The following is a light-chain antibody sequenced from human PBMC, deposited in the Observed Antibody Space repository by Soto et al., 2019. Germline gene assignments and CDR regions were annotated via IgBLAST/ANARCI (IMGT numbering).Light chain of an antibody. CDR2: EVS. J-gene: IGLJ3*02. CDR3: NSYTSSSARV. CDR1: SSDVGGYNF. V-gene: IGLV2-14*01. Sequence: QSVLTQPASVSGSPGQSITISCTGTSSDVGGYNFVSWYQQHPGKAPKLIIYEVSHRPSGVYNRFSGSKSGNTASLTISGLQAEDEADYYCNSYTSSSARVFGGGTKVTVL.